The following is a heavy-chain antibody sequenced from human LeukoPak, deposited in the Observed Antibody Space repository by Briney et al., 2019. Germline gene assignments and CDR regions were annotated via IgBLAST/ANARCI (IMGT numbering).Heavy chain of an antibody. J-gene: IGHJ4*02. Sequence: PETLSLTCAVYGGSFSGYYWSWIRQPPGKGLEWIGEINHSGSTNYNPSLKSRVTISVDTSKNQFSLKLSSVTAADTAVYYCARDLITMTPYWGQGTLVTVSS. CDR1: GGSFSGYY. D-gene: IGHD3-22*01. V-gene: IGHV4-34*01. CDR2: INHSGST. CDR3: ARDLITMTPY.